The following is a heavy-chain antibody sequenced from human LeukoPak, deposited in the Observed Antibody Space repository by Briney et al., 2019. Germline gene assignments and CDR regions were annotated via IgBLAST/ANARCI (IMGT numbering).Heavy chain of an antibody. D-gene: IGHD6-13*01. Sequence: ASLKVSCKASGYTFTSYGISWVRQAPGQGLEWMGWISAYNGNTNYAQKLQGRVTMTTDTSTSTAYMELRSLRSDDTAVYYCASELAAAGTPYWGQGTLVTVSS. CDR3: ASELAAAGTPY. CDR1: GYTFTSYG. V-gene: IGHV1-18*01. J-gene: IGHJ4*02. CDR2: ISAYNGNT.